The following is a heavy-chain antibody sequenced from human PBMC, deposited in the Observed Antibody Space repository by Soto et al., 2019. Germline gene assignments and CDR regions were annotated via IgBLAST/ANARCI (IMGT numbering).Heavy chain of an antibody. Sequence: SQTLSLTCAISGDSVSSNSAAWNWIRQSPSRGLEWLGRTYYRSKWYNDYAVSVKSRITINPDTSKNQFSLQLNSVTPEDTAVYYCAKEDGSYDILTGYPYYYSGMDVWGQGTTVTVSS. V-gene: IGHV6-1*01. CDR1: GDSVSSNSAA. CDR2: TYYRSKWYN. D-gene: IGHD3-9*01. CDR3: AKEDGSYDILTGYPYYYSGMDV. J-gene: IGHJ6*02.